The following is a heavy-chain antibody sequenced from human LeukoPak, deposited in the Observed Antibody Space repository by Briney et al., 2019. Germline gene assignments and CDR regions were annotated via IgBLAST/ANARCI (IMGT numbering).Heavy chain of an antibody. V-gene: IGHV3-11*01. CDR1: GFTFSDYY. D-gene: IGHD2-15*01. CDR2: ISSSGSTI. Sequence: NPGGSLRLSCAASGFTFSDYYMSWIRQAPGKGLEWVSYISSSGSTIYYAASVKGRFTISRDNAKNSLYLQMNSLRAEDTAVYYCAFAHLLGAFDIWGQGTMVTVSS. J-gene: IGHJ3*02. CDR3: AFAHLLGAFDI.